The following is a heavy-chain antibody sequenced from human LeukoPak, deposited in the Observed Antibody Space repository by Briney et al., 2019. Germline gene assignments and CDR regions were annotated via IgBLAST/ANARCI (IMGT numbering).Heavy chain of an antibody. CDR2: ISYDGSNK. Sequence: GGSLRLSCAASGFTFSSYGMHWVRQAPGKGLEGVAVISYDGSNKYYADSVKGRFTISRDNSKNTLYLQMNSLRAEDTAVYYCAKESPYYYDSSGSLHYWGQGTLVTVSS. CDR3: AKESPYYYDSSGSLHY. D-gene: IGHD3-22*01. CDR1: GFTFSSYG. V-gene: IGHV3-30*18. J-gene: IGHJ4*02.